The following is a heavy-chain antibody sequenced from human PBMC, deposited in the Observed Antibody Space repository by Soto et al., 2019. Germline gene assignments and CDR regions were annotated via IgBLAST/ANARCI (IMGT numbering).Heavy chain of an antibody. CDR2: ISYDGSNK. V-gene: IGHV3-30-3*01. J-gene: IGHJ6*02. CDR3: ARENGDYELYGMDV. D-gene: IGHD4-17*01. Sequence: GGSLRLSCAASGFTFSSYAMHWVRQAPGKGLEWVAVISYDGSNKYYADSVKGRFTISRDNSKNTLYLQMNSLRAEDTAVYYCARENGDYELYGMDVWGQGTTVTVSS. CDR1: GFTFSSYA.